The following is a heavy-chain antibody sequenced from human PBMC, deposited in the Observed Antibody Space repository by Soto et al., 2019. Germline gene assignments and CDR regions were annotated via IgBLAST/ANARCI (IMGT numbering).Heavy chain of an antibody. D-gene: IGHD3-16*02. J-gene: IGHJ4*02. CDR2: IYHSGST. V-gene: IGHV4-30-2*01. CDR1: GGSISSGGYS. CDR3: ARGYDYVWGSYRPSRYFDY. Sequence: TLSLTCAVSGGSISSGGYSWSWIRQPPGKGLEWIGYIYHSGSTYYNPSLKSRVTISVDRSKNQFSLKLSSVTAADTAVYYCARGYDYVWGSYRPSRYFDYWGQGTLVTSPQ.